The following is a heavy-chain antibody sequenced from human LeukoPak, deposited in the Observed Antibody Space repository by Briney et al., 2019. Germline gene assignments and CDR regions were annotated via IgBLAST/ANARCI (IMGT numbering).Heavy chain of an antibody. Sequence: SEALSLTCTVSGGSIRSHYWSWVRQPPGKGLEWVGYIYYSGSTNYNPSLKSRVTISVDTSKNQFSLKLSSVTAADTAVYYCARRDYGDSSDWFDPWGQGTLVTVSS. V-gene: IGHV4-59*11. J-gene: IGHJ5*02. D-gene: IGHD4-17*01. CDR3: ARRDYGDSSDWFDP. CDR1: GGSIRSHY. CDR2: IYYSGST.